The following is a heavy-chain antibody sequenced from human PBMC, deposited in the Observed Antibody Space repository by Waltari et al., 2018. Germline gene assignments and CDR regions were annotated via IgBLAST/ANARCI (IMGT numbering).Heavy chain of an antibody. D-gene: IGHD3-3*01. CDR3: ARGGVNGRFDY. Sequence: QVQLQESGPGLVKPSETLSLTCAVSGYSISSGYYWGWIRQPPGKGLEWIGLIYHSGSTYYNPSLKSRVTISVDTSKNQFSLKLSSVTAADTAVYYCARGGVNGRFDYWGQGTLVTVSS. CDR1: GYSISSGYY. J-gene: IGHJ4*02. V-gene: IGHV4-38-2*01. CDR2: IYHSGST.